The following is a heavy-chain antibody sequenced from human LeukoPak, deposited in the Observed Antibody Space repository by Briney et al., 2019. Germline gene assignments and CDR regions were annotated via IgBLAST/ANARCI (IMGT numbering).Heavy chain of an antibody. Sequence: PGGSLRLSCAASGFTFSSYGMHWVRQAPGKGLEWVAGISYDGSNKYYADSVKGRFTISRDNSKNTLYLQMNSLRAEDTAVYYCAKDYGDGGYWGQGTLVTVSS. V-gene: IGHV3-30*18. CDR3: AKDYGDGGY. CDR1: GFTFSSYG. D-gene: IGHD4-17*01. CDR2: ISYDGSNK. J-gene: IGHJ4*02.